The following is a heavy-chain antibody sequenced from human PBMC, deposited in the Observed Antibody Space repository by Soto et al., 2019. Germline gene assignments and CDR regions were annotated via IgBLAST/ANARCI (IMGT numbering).Heavy chain of an antibody. V-gene: IGHV4-31*03. CDR2: IYYSGST. CDR3: ARVLRGYRNAIALNWFDP. Sequence: QVQLQESGPGLVKPSQTLSLTCTVSGGSISSGGYYWSWIRQHPGKGLEWIGYIYYSGSTYYNPSLRGRVTISVDTSKNQFSLKLSSVTAAATAVYYCARVLRGYRNAIALNWFDPWGQGTLVTVSS. D-gene: IGHD5-18*01. CDR1: GGSISSGGYY. J-gene: IGHJ5*02.